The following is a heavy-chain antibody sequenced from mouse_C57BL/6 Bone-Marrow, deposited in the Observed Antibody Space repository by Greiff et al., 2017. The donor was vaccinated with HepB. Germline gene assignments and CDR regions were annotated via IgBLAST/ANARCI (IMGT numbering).Heavy chain of an antibody. V-gene: IGHV1-26*01. CDR3: ARAIYYYGSSSFAY. CDR1: GYTFTDYY. D-gene: IGHD1-1*01. Sequence: EVQLQQSGPELVKPGASVKISCKASGYTFTDYYMNWVKQSHGKSLEWIGDINPNNGGTSYNQKFKGKATLTVDKSSSKAYMELRSLTSEDSAVYYCARAIYYYGSSSFAYWGQGTLVTVSA. J-gene: IGHJ3*01. CDR2: INPNNGGT.